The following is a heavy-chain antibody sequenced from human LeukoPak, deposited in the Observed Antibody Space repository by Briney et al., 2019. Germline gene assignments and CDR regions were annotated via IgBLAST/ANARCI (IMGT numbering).Heavy chain of an antibody. D-gene: IGHD6-6*01. CDR1: GGSFSGYY. V-gene: IGHV4-34*01. Sequence: SETLSLTCAVYGGSFSGYYWSWIRQPPGKGLEWIGEINHSGSTNYNPSLKSRVTISVDTSKNQFSLKLSSVTAADTAVYYCARVPTAARLGYYYYMDVWGKGTTVTVSS. CDR2: INHSGST. J-gene: IGHJ6*03. CDR3: ARVPTAARLGYYYYMDV.